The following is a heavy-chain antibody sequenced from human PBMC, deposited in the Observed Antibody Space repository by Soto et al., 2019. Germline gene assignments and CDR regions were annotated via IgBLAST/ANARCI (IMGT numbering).Heavy chain of an antibody. J-gene: IGHJ4*02. Sequence: SETLSLTCAVSGDCISSGGYSWSWIRQPPGKGLEWIGYIYHSGSTYYNPSLKSRVTISVDRSKNQFSLKLSSVTAADTAVYYCARCGCSGGSCYSGADYWGQETLVTVSS. D-gene: IGHD2-15*01. V-gene: IGHV4-30-2*01. CDR1: GDCISSGGYS. CDR3: ARCGCSGGSCYSGADY. CDR2: IYHSGST.